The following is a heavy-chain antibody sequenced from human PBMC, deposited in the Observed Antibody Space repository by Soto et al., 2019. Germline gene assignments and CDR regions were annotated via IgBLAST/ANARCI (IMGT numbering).Heavy chain of an antibody. Sequence: GGSLRLSCAASGFTFSSYNMIWVRQAPGKGLESISYISSSSGTTLYGDSVQGRFTISRDNAKNSLYLQVDSPRDEDTAVYYCARVAAGVSGADYWGKGTLVTVSS. CDR1: GFTFSSYN. D-gene: IGHD2-8*02. CDR2: ISSSSGTT. V-gene: IGHV3-48*02. CDR3: ARVAAGVSGADY. J-gene: IGHJ4*02.